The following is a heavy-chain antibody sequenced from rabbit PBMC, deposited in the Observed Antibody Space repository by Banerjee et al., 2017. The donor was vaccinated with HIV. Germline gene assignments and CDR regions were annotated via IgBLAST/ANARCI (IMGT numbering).Heavy chain of an antibody. CDR2: INTISGDT. J-gene: IGHJ4*01. CDR3: ARDLAGVIGWNFNL. V-gene: IGHV1S45*01. D-gene: IGHD4-1*01. CDR1: GIDFSYYG. Sequence: QEQLVESGGGLVTLGGSLKLFCKASGIDFSYYGISWVRQAPGKGLEWIACINTISGDTVYATWAKGRFTISKASWTTVTLQMTSLTAADTATYFCARDLAGVIGWNFNLWGPGTLVTVS.